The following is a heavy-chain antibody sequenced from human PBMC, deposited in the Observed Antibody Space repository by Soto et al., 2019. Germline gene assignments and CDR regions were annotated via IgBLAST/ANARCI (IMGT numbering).Heavy chain of an antibody. D-gene: IGHD2-21*02. CDR3: ARDDHVTGETDRSDY. Sequence: ETLSLTCVVSGDSISSNVWWSWVRQPPGKGLEWIGEVYHNGLTNYNSSLRSRVTMSVDTSKNQFSLKLTSVTAAATAIYYCARDDHVTGETDRSDYWGQGTLVTVSS. CDR1: GDSISSNVW. J-gene: IGHJ4*02. CDR2: VYHNGLT. V-gene: IGHV4-4*02.